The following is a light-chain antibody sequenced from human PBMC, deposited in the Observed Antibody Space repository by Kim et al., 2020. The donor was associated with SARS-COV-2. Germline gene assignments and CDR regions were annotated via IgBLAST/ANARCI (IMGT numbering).Light chain of an antibody. CDR2: GRN. Sequence: FGQTVKLTCQGDTLRSYYASWYQQKPGQAPILVIYGRNNRPSGIPDRFSGSSSVNTASLTITGAQAEDEADYYCNSRDNTGKRWVFGTGTKVTVL. V-gene: IGLV3-19*01. J-gene: IGLJ1*01. CDR1: TLRSYY. CDR3: NSRDNTGKRWV.